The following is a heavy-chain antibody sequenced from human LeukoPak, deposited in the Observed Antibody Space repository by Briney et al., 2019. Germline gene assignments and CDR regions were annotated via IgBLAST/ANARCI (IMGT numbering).Heavy chain of an antibody. D-gene: IGHD1-26*01. CDR1: GGSISSTSHY. V-gene: IGHV4-39*01. CDR3: ARGVKWELPFDY. J-gene: IGHJ4*02. Sequence: PSETLSLTCTVSGGSISSTSHYWGWIRQPPGKGLEWIGSIYYSGSTYYNPSLKSRVTISVDTSKNQFSLRLSSVTAADTAVYYCARGVKWELPFDYWGQGTLVTVSS. CDR2: IYYSGST.